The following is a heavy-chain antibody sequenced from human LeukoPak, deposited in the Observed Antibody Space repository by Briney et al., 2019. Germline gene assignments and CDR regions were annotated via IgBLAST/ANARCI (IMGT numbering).Heavy chain of an antibody. D-gene: IGHD3-10*01. CDR3: ARDPITMVRGVIPHSDY. V-gene: IGHV4-30-4*08. CDR2: IYYSGST. CDR1: GGSISSGDYY. J-gene: IGHJ4*02. Sequence: SETLSLTCTVSGGSISSGDYYWSWIRQPPGKGLEWIGFIYYSGSTYYNPSLKSRVTISVDTSKNQFSLKLSSVTAADTAVYYCARDPITMVRGVIPHSDYWGQGTLVTVSS.